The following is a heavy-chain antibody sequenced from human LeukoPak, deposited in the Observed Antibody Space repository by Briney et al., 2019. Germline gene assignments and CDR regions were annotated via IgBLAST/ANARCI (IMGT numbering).Heavy chain of an antibody. CDR1: GFSLSTSGVR. Sequence: SGPTLVNPTQPLTLTCTFSGFSLSTSGVRVGWIRQPPGKALEWLALIYWNDDKRYSPSLKSRLTITKDTSKNQVVLTMTNMDPVDTATYYYAHRRPDCSSTSCSPRYFDYWGQGTLVTVSS. D-gene: IGHD2-2*01. J-gene: IGHJ4*02. CDR2: IYWNDDK. V-gene: IGHV2-5*01. CDR3: AHRRPDCSSTSCSPRYFDY.